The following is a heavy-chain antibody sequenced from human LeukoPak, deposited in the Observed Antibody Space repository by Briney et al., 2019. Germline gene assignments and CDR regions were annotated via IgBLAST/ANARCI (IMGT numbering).Heavy chain of an antibody. CDR2: MNPNSGNT. CDR3: ARAMVRGANWFDP. V-gene: IGHV1-8*01. J-gene: IGHJ5*02. D-gene: IGHD3-10*01. Sequence: ASVKVSCKTSGYTFTSYDINWVRQATGQGLEWMGWMNPNSGNTGYAQKFQGRVTMTRNTSISTAYMELSSLRSEDTAVYYCARAMVRGANWFDPWGQGTLVTVSS. CDR1: GYTFTSYD.